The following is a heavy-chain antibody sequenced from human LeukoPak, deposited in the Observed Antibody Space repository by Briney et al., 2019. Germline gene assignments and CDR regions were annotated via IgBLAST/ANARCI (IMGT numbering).Heavy chain of an antibody. J-gene: IGHJ5*02. CDR3: ARAYGSGSPSNWFDP. CDR1: GGSISSGDYY. CDR2: IFYSGST. D-gene: IGHD3-10*01. Sequence: SQTLSLTCIVSGGSISSGDYYWGWIRQPPGKGLEWIGYIFYSGSTYYNPSLKSRVTMSVDTSKNQFSLKLSSVTAADTAVYYCARAYGSGSPSNWFDPWGQGTLVTVSS. V-gene: IGHV4-30-4*01.